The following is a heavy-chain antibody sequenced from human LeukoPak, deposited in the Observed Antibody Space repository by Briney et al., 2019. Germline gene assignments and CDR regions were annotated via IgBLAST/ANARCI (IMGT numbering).Heavy chain of an antibody. CDR1: GFTFSSYA. CDR2: ISYDGSNK. D-gene: IGHD6-19*01. CDR3: ARDGVEVVAGTGALDAFDI. J-gene: IGHJ3*02. V-gene: IGHV3-30-3*01. Sequence: GRSLRLSCAASGFTFSSYAMHWVRQAPGKGLEWVAVISYDGSNKYYADSVKGRFTISRDNSKNTLYLQMNSLRAEDTAVYYCARDGVEVVAGTGALDAFDIWGQGTMVTVSS.